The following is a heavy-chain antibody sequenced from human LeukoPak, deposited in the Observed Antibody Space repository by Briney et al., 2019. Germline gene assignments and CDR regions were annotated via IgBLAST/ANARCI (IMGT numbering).Heavy chain of an antibody. V-gene: IGHV3-30*18. CDR2: ISNDATKK. CDR1: GFTFSTYA. Sequence: GGSLRLSCAASGFTFSTYAMHWVRQAPGKGLEWVAVISNDATKKYYADSVKGRSTISRDNSESTLYLQMNSQRAEDTAVYYCAKDMNTVTTTFDYWGQGTLVTVSS. D-gene: IGHD4-17*01. CDR3: AKDMNTVTTTFDY. J-gene: IGHJ4*02.